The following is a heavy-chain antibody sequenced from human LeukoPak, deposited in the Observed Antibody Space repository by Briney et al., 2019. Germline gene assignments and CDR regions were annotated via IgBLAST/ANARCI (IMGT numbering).Heavy chain of an antibody. CDR2: VFYSGGT. D-gene: IGHD4-23*01. CDR3: ARSHFGGVTYYFDY. Sequence: SQTLSLTCTVSGDSVSSAGYYWSWIRLPPGKGLEWIVYVFYSGGTYYNPSLMSRLTISMDTSRNQFSLRLASVTAADTAVYYCARSHFGGVTYYFDYWGQGTLVTVSS. J-gene: IGHJ4*02. V-gene: IGHV4-30-4*01. CDR1: GDSVSSAGYY.